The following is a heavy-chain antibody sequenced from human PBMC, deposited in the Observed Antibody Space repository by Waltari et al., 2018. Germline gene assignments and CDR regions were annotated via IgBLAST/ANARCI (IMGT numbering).Heavy chain of an antibody. V-gene: IGHV1-69*11. Sequence: QVQLGQSGAEVKKPGSSVRVSCKASGDTFSSYAISWVRQAPGQGLEWMGGIIPVLGRTSYAQRFEGRVTVTADESTNTAYMDLTSLRSGDTAMYYCARGPIVGATFDYWGQGTLVTVSS. CDR1: GDTFSSYA. J-gene: IGHJ4*02. CDR2: IIPVLGRT. CDR3: ARGPIVGATFDY. D-gene: IGHD1-26*01.